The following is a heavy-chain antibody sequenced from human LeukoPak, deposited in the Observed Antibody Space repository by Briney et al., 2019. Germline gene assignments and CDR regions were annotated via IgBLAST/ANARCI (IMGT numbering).Heavy chain of an antibody. Sequence: PGVSLRLSCAASVFTVSSYSMLWVRQGPAKGLEWVAYISTLRGTIFYAESVKRRFTISRDNTKNSLYLQMDSLRDEDTAVYYCARCLGRSGHYRGWFGPWGQGTLITVSS. J-gene: IGHJ5*02. D-gene: IGHD3-22*01. CDR2: ISTLRGTI. CDR3: ARCLGRSGHYRGWFGP. V-gene: IGHV3-48*02. CDR1: VFTVSSYS.